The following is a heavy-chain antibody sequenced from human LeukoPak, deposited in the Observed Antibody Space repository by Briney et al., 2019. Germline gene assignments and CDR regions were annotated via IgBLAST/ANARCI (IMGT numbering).Heavy chain of an antibody. D-gene: IGHD3-10*01. J-gene: IGHJ4*02. Sequence: SETLSLTCAVYGGSFSGYYWSWIRQPPGKGLEWIGEINHSGSTKYHPSLTSRVTMSVDTSKNQFSLKLNSVTAADTAVYYCAKDSDDYYGSGSECDYWGQGTLVTVSS. CDR3: AKDSDDYYGSGSECDY. V-gene: IGHV4-34*01. CDR1: GGSFSGYY. CDR2: INHSGST.